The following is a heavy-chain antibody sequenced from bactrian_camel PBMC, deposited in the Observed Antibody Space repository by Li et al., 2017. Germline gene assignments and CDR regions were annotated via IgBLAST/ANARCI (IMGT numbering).Heavy chain of an antibody. CDR3: AAGLRQSAWGWFVQSWSTADFPY. J-gene: IGHJ4*01. CDR2: ISKYSIA. V-gene: IGHV3S53*01. Sequence: HVQLVESGGGSVQFGGFLRLSCQVTGHTYKTNLMGWFRQVPGKEREGVAYISKYSIATYTDSVKGRFTIARDNAKNTLYLQMNTLKPEDTAMYYCAAGLRQSAWGWFVQSWSTADFPYWGQGTQVTVS. CDR1: GHTYKTNL. D-gene: IGHD5*01.